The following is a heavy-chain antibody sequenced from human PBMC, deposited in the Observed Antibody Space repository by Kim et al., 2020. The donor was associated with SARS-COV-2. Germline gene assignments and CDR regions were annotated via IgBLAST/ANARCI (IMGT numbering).Heavy chain of an antibody. CDR1: GFTFSSYA. J-gene: IGHJ4*01. V-gene: IGHV3-30-3*01. Sequence: GGSLRLSCAASGFTFSSYAMHWVRQAPGKGLEWVAVISYDGSNKYYADSVKGRFTISRDNSKNTLYLQMNSLRAEDTAVYYCATTHDGGSNEDYFDYWG. CDR2: ISYDGSNK. D-gene: IGHD1-1*01. CDR3: ATTHDGGSNEDYFDY.